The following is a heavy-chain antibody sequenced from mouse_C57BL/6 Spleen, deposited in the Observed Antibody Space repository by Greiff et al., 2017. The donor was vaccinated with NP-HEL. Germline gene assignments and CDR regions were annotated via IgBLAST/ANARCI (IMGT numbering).Heavy chain of an antibody. Sequence: QVHVKQSGAELARPGASVKMSCKASGYTFTSYTMHWVKQRPGQGLEWIGYINPSSGYTKYNQKFKDKATLTADKSSSTAYMQLSSLTSEDSAVYYCARGGTVVAPGYAMDYWGQGTSVTVSS. CDR2: INPSSGYT. CDR3: ARGGTVVAPGYAMDY. J-gene: IGHJ4*01. D-gene: IGHD1-1*01. V-gene: IGHV1-4*01. CDR1: GYTFTSYT.